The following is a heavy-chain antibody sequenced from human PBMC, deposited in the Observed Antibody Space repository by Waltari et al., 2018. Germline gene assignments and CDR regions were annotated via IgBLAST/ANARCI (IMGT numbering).Heavy chain of an antibody. CDR3: ARGPPISAKWELCWFDY. V-gene: IGHV3-53*01. D-gene: IGHD3-16*01. Sequence: EVQVVESGGGRIQPGGSMRLSCAASGLAVSDNIMSWVRQAPGKGLEWVAVIYSGVSAYYADAVKGRFTISRDSSENTFYLQMSSLRVEDTAVYYCARGPPISAKWELCWFDYWGQGTLVTVSS. CDR2: IYSGVSA. J-gene: IGHJ4*02. CDR1: GLAVSDNI.